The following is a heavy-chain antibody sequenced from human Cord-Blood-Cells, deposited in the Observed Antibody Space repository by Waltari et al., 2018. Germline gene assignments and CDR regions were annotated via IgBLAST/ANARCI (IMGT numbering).Heavy chain of an antibody. CDR3: ASRLMYGDYVGQDY. D-gene: IGHD4-17*01. Sequence: LQLQESGPGLVKPSETLSLTCPVPGGSTSTIIYYCGCISQPPWKGLEWIGSIYYSGCSYYNPSLKSRVTISVDTSKNQFSLKLSSVTAADTAVYYCASRLMYGDYVGQDYWGQGT. CDR2: IYYSGCS. CDR1: GGSTSTIIYY. J-gene: IGHJ4*02. V-gene: IGHV4-39*01.